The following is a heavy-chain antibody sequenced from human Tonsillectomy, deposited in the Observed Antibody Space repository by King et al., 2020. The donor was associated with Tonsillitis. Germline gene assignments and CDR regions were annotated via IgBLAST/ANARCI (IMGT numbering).Heavy chain of an antibody. D-gene: IGHD3-9*01. V-gene: IGHV3-30*18. CDR3: AKSFLDYDILTSYSMAEYFQH. CDR1: GFTFSSYG. Sequence: VQLVESGGGVVQPGRSLRLSCAASGFTFSSYGMHWVRQAPGKGLEWVAVISYDGSNKYYADSVKGRFTISRDNSKNTLYLQMNSLRAEDTAVYYCAKSFLDYDILTSYSMAEYFQHWGQGTLVTVSS. J-gene: IGHJ1*01. CDR2: ISYDGSNK.